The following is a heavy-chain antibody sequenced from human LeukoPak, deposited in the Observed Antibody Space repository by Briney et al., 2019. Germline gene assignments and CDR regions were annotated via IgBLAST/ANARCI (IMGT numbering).Heavy chain of an antibody. Sequence: PSETLSLTCTVSDGSISSYYWSWIRQPPGKGLEWIGYIYYSGSTNYNPSLKSRVTISVDTSKNQFSLKLSSVTAADTAVYYCARHGCSGGSCYQNYCYYGMDVWGQGTTVTVSS. J-gene: IGHJ6*02. CDR3: ARHGCSGGSCYQNYCYYGMDV. V-gene: IGHV4-59*08. CDR1: DGSISSYY. D-gene: IGHD2-15*01. CDR2: IYYSGST.